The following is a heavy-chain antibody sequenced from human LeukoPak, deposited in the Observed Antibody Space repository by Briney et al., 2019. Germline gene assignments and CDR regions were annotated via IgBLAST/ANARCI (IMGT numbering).Heavy chain of an antibody. D-gene: IGHD4-11*01. J-gene: IGHJ4*02. CDR2: IWGDGTNE. Sequence: GRSLRLSCAASGFTFSHFGMHWVRQAPGKGLEWVAVIWGDGTNECYADSVKGRFSISRDNSKNTVSLQMNSLRAEDTAVYFCAKDAQRGFDYSNSLQYWGQGTLVTVSS. V-gene: IGHV3-33*03. CDR1: GFTFSHFG. CDR3: AKDAQRGFDYSNSLQY.